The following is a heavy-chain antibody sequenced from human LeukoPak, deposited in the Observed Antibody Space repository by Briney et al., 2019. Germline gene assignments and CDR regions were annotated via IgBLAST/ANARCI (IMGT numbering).Heavy chain of an antibody. CDR2: IRYDGGNK. CDR3: AKGDAN. CDR1: GFTFSHYG. D-gene: IGHD2-21*01. J-gene: IGHJ4*02. V-gene: IGHV3-30*02. Sequence: GGSLRLSCAASGFTFSHYGMHWVRQAPGKGLEWVAFIRYDGGNKYYADSVKGRFTISRDNSKNTLYLQMNSLRAEDTAVYYCAKGDANWGQGTLVSVSS.